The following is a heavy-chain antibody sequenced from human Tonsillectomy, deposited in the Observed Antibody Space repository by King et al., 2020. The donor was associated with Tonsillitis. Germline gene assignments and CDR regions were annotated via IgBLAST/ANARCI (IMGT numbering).Heavy chain of an antibody. V-gene: IGHV3-23*04. CDR2: ISGGAGGP. Sequence: VQLVESGGGLVQPGGSLRLSCAASVFTFSSCAMPWVRQAPGMRLEWVSAISGGAGGPYYADSVKGRFTISRDNSKNTLYLQMNSLRAEDTAVYYCAKGWVEMDAWGQGTLVTVSS. CDR3: AKGWVEMDA. CDR1: VFTFSSCA. D-gene: IGHD5-24*01. J-gene: IGHJ4*02.